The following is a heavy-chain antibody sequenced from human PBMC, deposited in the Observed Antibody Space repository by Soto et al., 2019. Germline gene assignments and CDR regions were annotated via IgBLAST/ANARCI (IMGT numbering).Heavy chain of an antibody. V-gene: IGHV4-59*01. CDR3: ARGYSSSWYYFDY. CDR2: IYYSGST. D-gene: IGHD6-13*01. J-gene: IGHJ4*02. CDR1: GGSISSYY. Sequence: PSETLSLTCTVSGGSISSYYWSWIRQPPGKGLEWIGYIYYSGSTNYDPSLKSRVTISVDTSKNQFSLKLSSVTAADTAVYYCARGYSSSWYYFDYWGQGTLVTVSS.